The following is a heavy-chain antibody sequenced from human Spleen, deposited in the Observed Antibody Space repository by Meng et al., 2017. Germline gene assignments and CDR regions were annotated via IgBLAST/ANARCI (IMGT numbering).Heavy chain of an antibody. CDR1: GVSFSGYY. J-gene: IGHJ5*01. CDR2: INRSGST. Sequence: GKLQHGGAGLLKPSETLSLTCGLYGVSFSGYYWSWIRQPPGKGLEWVGQINRSGSTNYSPSLKSRVTMSVDTSKNQFSLKLSSVTAADTAMYYCARGYYYVSGTYFDSWGQGALVTVSS. D-gene: IGHD3-10*01. V-gene: IGHV4-34*02. CDR3: ARGYYYVSGTYFDS.